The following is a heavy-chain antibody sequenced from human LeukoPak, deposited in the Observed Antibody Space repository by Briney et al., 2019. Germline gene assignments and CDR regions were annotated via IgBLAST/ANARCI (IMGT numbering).Heavy chain of an antibody. J-gene: IGHJ4*02. D-gene: IGHD3-10*01. Sequence: PGGSLRLSCAASGFTFNTFNMNWVRQAPGKGLEWVSSISSSSSYIYYADSVKGRFTISRDNAKNSLYLQMNSLRAEDTAVYYCARVGYYYGSGFDYWGQGTLVTVSS. CDR2: ISSSSSYI. CDR1: GFTFNTFN. CDR3: ARVGYYYGSGFDY. V-gene: IGHV3-21*01.